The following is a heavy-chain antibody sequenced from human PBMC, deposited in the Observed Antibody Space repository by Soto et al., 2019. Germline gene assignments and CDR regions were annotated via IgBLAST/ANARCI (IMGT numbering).Heavy chain of an antibody. CDR2: IIPILGIA. Sequence: SVKVSCKASGGTFSSYTISWVRQAPGQGLEWMGRIIPILGIANYAQKFQGRVTITADKSTSTAYMELSSLRSEDTAVYYCGRIAVAGTLIVSITQNHDAFDIWGQGTMVTVSS. J-gene: IGHJ3*02. V-gene: IGHV1-69*02. CDR3: GRIAVAGTLIVSITQNHDAFDI. CDR1: GGTFSSYT. D-gene: IGHD6-19*01.